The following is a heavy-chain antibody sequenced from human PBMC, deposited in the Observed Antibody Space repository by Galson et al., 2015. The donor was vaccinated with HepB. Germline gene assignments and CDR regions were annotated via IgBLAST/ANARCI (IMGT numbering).Heavy chain of an antibody. CDR1: GFTFSNYA. Sequence: SLRLSCAASGFTFSNYAIYWVRQAPGKGLEWVAVISYDGSNKYYADSVKGRFTISRDNSKNTLFLQMSSLRAEDTALYYCVRLIGDSSGLRGYFDYWGQGTLVTVSS. J-gene: IGHJ4*02. CDR3: VRLIGDSSGLRGYFDY. V-gene: IGHV3-30*15. CDR2: ISYDGSNK. D-gene: IGHD3-22*01.